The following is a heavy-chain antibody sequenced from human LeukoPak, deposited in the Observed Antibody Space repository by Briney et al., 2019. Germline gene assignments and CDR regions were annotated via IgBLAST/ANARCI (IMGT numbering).Heavy chain of an antibody. CDR3: ARDVYDFWSERNYYFDY. J-gene: IGHJ4*02. V-gene: IGHV1-8*01. D-gene: IGHD3-3*01. Sequence: ASVKVSCKASGYTFTSYDINWVRQATGQGLEWMGWMNPNSGNTGYAQKFQGRVTMTRDTSMSTAYMELSSLRSEDTAVYYCARDVYDFWSERNYYFDYWGQGTLVTVSS. CDR2: MNPNSGNT. CDR1: GYTFTSYD.